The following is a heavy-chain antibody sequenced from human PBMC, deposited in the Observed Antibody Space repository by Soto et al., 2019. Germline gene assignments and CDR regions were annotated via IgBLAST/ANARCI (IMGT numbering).Heavy chain of an antibody. CDR1: GGSISNGGYY. J-gene: IGHJ6*03. Sequence: QLQLQESGPGLVKPSQTLSLTCAVSGGSISNGGYYWSWIRQHPGKGLEWIGSIYFSGRTYYNPSPPSRVTRSVATPDTQFSLKPSSVTAAATAVYYCSRDTHSQLPNHRLAGGYIDVWGKGTTVTVSS. CDR2: IYFSGRT. D-gene: IGHD2-2*01. V-gene: IGHV4-31*11. CDR3: SRDTHSQLPNHRLAGGYIDV.